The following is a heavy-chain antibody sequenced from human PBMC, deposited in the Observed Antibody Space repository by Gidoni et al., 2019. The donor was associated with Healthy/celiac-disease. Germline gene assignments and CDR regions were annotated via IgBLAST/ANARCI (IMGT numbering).Heavy chain of an antibody. CDR2: IYYSGST. CDR3: ARHAGQWLVKYYFDY. CDR1: GGSLSSSSYY. J-gene: IGHJ4*02. Sequence: QLQLQASGPGLVQPPETLSLTCPVSGGSLSSSSYYWGWLSQPPGKGWEWIGGIYYSGSTYYDPSIKSGVTRSVDTSKNQFSRKMSSVTDADTAVYYCARHAGQWLVKYYFDYWGQGTLVAVSA. V-gene: IGHV4-39*01. D-gene: IGHD6-19*01.